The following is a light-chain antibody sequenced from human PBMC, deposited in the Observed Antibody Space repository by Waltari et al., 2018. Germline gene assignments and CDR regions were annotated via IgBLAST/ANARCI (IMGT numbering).Light chain of an antibody. Sequence: DIQMTQSPSTLSASVGDRVTITCRASQSISTWLAWYQQKPGKAPNLLIYKASSLESGVPSRFSGSGSGTEFTLTISSLQPDEFATYFCQQSYRYSYTFGQGTKLEIK. V-gene: IGKV1-5*03. J-gene: IGKJ2*01. CDR1: QSISTW. CDR2: KAS. CDR3: QQSYRYSYT.